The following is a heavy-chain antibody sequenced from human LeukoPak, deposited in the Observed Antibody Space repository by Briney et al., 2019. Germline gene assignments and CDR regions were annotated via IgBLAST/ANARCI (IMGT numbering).Heavy chain of an antibody. V-gene: IGHV4-39*07. J-gene: IGHJ4*02. CDR2: IYYSGST. Sequence: SETLSLTCTVSGGSISSSSYYWGWIRQPPGKGLEWIGSIYYSGSTYYNPSLKSRVTISVDTSKNQFSLKLSSVTAADAAVYYCARERPTSGFLRYWSQGTLVTVSS. CDR1: GGSISSSSYY. CDR3: ARERPTSGFLRY. D-gene: IGHD3-3*01.